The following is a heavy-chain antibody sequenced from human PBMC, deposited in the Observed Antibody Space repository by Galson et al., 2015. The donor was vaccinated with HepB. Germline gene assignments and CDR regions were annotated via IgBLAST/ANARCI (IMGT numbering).Heavy chain of an antibody. CDR1: GGTFSSYA. CDR3: ARGEGYIHY. Sequence: SVKVSCKASGGTFSSYALSWVRQAPGQGLEWMGGIIPMFGTTNYAQKFQGRVTITADKSTSTAYMELSSLRSEDTAVYYCARGEGYIHYWGQGTLVTVSS. D-gene: IGHD3-16*02. V-gene: IGHV1-69*06. CDR2: IIPMFGTT. J-gene: IGHJ4*02.